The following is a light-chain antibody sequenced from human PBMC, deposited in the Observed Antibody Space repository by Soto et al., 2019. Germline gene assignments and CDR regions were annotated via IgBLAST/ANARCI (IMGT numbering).Light chain of an antibody. CDR3: CSYAGGYTYL. V-gene: IGLV2-11*01. Sequence: QSVLAQPASVSGSPEQSVTISCTGTSSDVGTYNLVSWYQQHPGRPPKLLIYGVVRWPSGVPDRFSGSKSGNTASLTISGLQAEDEADYFCCSYAGGYTYLFGTGTKVTVL. CDR1: SSDVGTYNL. J-gene: IGLJ1*01. CDR2: GVV.